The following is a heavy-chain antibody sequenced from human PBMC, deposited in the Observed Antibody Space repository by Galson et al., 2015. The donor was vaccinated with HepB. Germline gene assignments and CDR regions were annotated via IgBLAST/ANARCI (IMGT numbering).Heavy chain of an antibody. Sequence: QSGAEVKKPGESLKISCKGSGYSFTSYWIGWVRQMPGKGLEWMGIIYPGDSDTRYSPSFQGQVTISADKSISTAYLQWSSLKASDSAMYYRARLSSQYSGSYYGRAFDIWGQGTMVTVSS. D-gene: IGHD1-26*01. V-gene: IGHV5-51*03. CDR3: ARLSSQYSGSYYGRAFDI. CDR1: GYSFTSYW. CDR2: IYPGDSDT. J-gene: IGHJ3*02.